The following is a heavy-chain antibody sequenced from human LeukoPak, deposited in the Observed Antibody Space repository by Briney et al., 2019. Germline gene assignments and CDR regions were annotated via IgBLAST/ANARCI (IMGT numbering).Heavy chain of an antibody. CDR2: IRSKA. CDR3: SRSSSRNFGVVIKSYYYYMDV. Sequence: KSGGSLRLSCAASGFTFSNFWMSWVRQAPGKGLEWVGRIRSKADYAASVKGKFTISRDDSKNTAYLQMNSLKTEDTAVYYCSRSSSRNFGVVIKSYYYYMDVWGKGTTVTVSS. D-gene: IGHD3-3*01. J-gene: IGHJ6*03. V-gene: IGHV3-15*01. CDR1: GFTFSNFW.